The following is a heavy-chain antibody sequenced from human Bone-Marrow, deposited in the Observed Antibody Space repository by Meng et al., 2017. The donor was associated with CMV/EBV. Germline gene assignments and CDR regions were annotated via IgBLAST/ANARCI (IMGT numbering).Heavy chain of an antibody. CDR3: ARVRYSTSSGDAFDI. D-gene: IGHD6-6*01. Sequence: ESLKISCVASGFTFDDYGMTWVRQAPGKGLEWVSGINWNGGSTVYADSVKGRFTISRDNAKNSLYLQMNSLRAEDTAVYYCARVRYSTSSGDAFDIWGQGTMVTVSS. CDR1: GFTFDDYG. V-gene: IGHV3-20*04. CDR2: INWNGGST. J-gene: IGHJ3*02.